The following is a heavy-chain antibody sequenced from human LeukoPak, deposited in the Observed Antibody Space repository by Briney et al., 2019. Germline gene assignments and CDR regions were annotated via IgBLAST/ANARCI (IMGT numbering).Heavy chain of an antibody. V-gene: IGHV3-33*06. CDR2: IWYDGSNK. CDR3: AKDPGYGDRSGGDY. J-gene: IGHJ4*02. CDR1: GFTFSRDG. Sequence: GGSLRLSCEASGFTFSRDGMHWVRQAPGKGLEWVAVIWYDGSNKNYADSVKGRFTISRDNSKNTLYLQMNSLRAEDTAVYYCAKDPGYGDRSGGDYWGQGTLVTVSS. D-gene: IGHD4-17*01.